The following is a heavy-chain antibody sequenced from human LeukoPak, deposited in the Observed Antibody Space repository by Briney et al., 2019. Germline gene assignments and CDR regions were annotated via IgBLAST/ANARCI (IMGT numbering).Heavy chain of an antibody. Sequence: ASVKVSCKASGGTFSSYAISWVRQAPGQGLEWMGRIIPIFGTANYAQKFQGRVTITTDESTSTAYMELSSLRSEDTAVYYCARDRGSWLHNQRAFQHWGQGTLVTVSS. CDR3: ARDRGSWLHNQRAFQH. CDR1: GGTFSSYA. CDR2: IIPIFGTA. J-gene: IGHJ1*01. V-gene: IGHV1-69*05. D-gene: IGHD5-12*01.